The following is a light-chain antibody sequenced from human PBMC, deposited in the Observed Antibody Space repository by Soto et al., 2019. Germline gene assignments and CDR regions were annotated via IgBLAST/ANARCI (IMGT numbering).Light chain of an antibody. Sequence: QSALTQPPSASGSPGQSVTISCTGTSSDVGGYNYVSWYQHHPGKGPKLMIYEVSKRTSGVPDRFSGSKSGNTASLTVSGLQAEDEADYYCSSFAGSNTVFGGGTKLTAL. CDR1: SSDVGGYNY. CDR2: EVS. J-gene: IGLJ2*01. V-gene: IGLV2-8*01. CDR3: SSFAGSNTV.